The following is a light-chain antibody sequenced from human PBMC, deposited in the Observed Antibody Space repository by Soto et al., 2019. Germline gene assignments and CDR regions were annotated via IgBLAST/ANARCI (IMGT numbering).Light chain of an antibody. V-gene: IGKV3-15*01. CDR2: GAS. CDR3: HQYNNWPPWT. CDR1: QSVSIN. J-gene: IGKJ1*01. Sequence: EVVMTQSPATLSVSPGERATLSCRASQSVSINLAWYQQKPGQAPRLLIFGASTRATGIPARFSGSGSGTELPLTISSLQSEDFAVYYCHQYNNWPPWTFGQGTKVEIK.